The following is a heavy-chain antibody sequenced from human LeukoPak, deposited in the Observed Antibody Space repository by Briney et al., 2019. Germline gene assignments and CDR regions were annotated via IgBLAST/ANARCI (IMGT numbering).Heavy chain of an antibody. J-gene: IGHJ4*02. CDR1: GGTFSSYA. CDR2: ILPILGIA. D-gene: IGHD3-9*01. V-gene: IGHV1-69*04. Sequence: ASVKVSCKASGGTFSSYAISWVRQAPGQGLEWMGRILPILGIANYAQKCQGRVTITADKSTSTAYMELSSLRSEDTAVYYCADDHAQSKILTGYYPEWGQGTLVTVSS. CDR3: ADDHAQSKILTGYYPE.